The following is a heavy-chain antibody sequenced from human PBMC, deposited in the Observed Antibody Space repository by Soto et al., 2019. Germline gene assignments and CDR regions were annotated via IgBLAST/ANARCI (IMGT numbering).Heavy chain of an antibody. J-gene: IGHJ4*02. V-gene: IGHV3-7*04. CDR1: GFTISSYW. Sequence: SCKTSGFTISSYWMSWVRQAPGKGLEWVANIKQDGSEKYYVDSVKGRFTISRDNAKNSLYLQMNSLRAEDTAVYYCARARPSDYWGQGTLVTVSS. CDR3: ARARPSDY. CDR2: IKQDGSEK.